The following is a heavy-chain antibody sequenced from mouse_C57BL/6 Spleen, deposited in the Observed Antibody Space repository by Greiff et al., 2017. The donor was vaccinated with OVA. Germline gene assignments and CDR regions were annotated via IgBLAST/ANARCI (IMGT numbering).Heavy chain of an antibody. V-gene: IGHV5-6*01. CDR1: GFTFSSYG. D-gene: IGHD1-1*01. CDR2: ISSGGSYT. CDR3: ARRRYGSPDYAMDY. J-gene: IGHJ4*01. Sequence: EVHLVESGGDLVKPGGSLKLSCAASGFTFSSYGMSWVRQTPDKRLEWVATISSGGSYTYYPDSVKGRFTISRDNAKNTLYLQMSSLKSEDTAMYYCARRRYGSPDYAMDYWGQGTSVTVSS.